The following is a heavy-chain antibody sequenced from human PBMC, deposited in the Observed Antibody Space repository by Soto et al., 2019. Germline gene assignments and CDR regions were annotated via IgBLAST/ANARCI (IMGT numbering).Heavy chain of an antibody. V-gene: IGHV3-11*01. D-gene: IGHD2-15*01. CDR1: GFTFSDYY. Sequence: GSLRLSCADSGFTFSDYYMSWIRQAPGKGLEWVSYISSSGSTIYYADSVKGRFTISRDNAKNSLYLQMNSLRAEDTDVYYCAREDIVVVVAANGMDVWGQGTTVTVSS. CDR2: ISSSGSTI. J-gene: IGHJ6*02. CDR3: AREDIVVVVAANGMDV.